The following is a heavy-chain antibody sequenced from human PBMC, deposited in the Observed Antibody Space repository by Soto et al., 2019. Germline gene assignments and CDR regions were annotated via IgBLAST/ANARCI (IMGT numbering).Heavy chain of an antibody. CDR3: ARDSLLWFGELFQYLDY. Sequence: QVQLVESGGGVVQPGRSLRLSCAASGFTFSSYGMHWVRQAPGKGLEWVAVIWYDGSNKYYADSVKGRFTISRDNSKNTLYLQMNSLRAEDTAVYYCARDSLLWFGELFQYLDYWGQGTLVTVSS. CDR1: GFTFSSYG. D-gene: IGHD3-10*01. V-gene: IGHV3-33*01. CDR2: IWYDGSNK. J-gene: IGHJ4*02.